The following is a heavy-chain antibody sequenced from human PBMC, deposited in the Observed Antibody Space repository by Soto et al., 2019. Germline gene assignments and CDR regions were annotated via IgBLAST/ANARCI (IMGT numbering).Heavy chain of an antibody. V-gene: IGHV5-10-1*01. D-gene: IGHD2-2*01. CDR1: GYTFTTFW. Sequence: GGSLRLSCTGFGYTFTTFWISWVRQMPGKGLEWMGRIDPSDSNTKYSPSFQGHVSISVDKSISTAYLQWSSLKASDTAIYYCARLYCTSATCDSWFDPWGQGTLVTVLL. CDR2: IDPSDSNT. CDR3: ARLYCTSATCDSWFDP. J-gene: IGHJ5*02.